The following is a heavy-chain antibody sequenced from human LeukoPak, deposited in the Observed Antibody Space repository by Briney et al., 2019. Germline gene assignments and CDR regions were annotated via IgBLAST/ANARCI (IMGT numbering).Heavy chain of an antibody. Sequence: SETLSLTCTVSGGSISGYSWSWIRQPPGKGLEWIGRIYTSGSTNYNPSLKSRVTISVDTSKNQFSLKLSSVTAADTAVYYCARSKTYRSTWNSDYWGQGTLVTVSS. CDR1: GGSISGYS. D-gene: IGHD6-13*01. V-gene: IGHV4-4*08. CDR3: ARSKTYRSTWNSDY. CDR2: IYTSGST. J-gene: IGHJ4*02.